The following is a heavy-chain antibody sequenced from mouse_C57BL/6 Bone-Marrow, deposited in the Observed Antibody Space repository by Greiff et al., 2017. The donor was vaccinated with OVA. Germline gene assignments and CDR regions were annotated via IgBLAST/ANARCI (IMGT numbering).Heavy chain of an antibody. J-gene: IGHJ1*03. D-gene: IGHD1-1*01. CDR2: ISSGGSYT. V-gene: IGHV5-6*02. CDR3: ARHVDGSRKGYFDV. Sequence: DVKLVESGGDLVKPGGSLKLSCAASGFTFSSYGMSWVRQTPDKRLEWVATISSGGSYTYYPDSVKGRFTISRDNAKNTLYLQMSSLKSEDTAMYYGARHVDGSRKGYFDVWGTGTTVTVSS. CDR1: GFTFSSYG.